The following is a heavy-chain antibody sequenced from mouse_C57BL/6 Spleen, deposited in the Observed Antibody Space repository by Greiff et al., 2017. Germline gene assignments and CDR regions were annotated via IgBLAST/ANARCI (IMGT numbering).Heavy chain of an antibody. CDR2: INPSTGGT. D-gene: IGHD1-1*01. V-gene: IGHV1-42*01. Sequence: VKLQESGPELVKPGASVKISCKASGYSFTGYYMNWVKQSPEKSLEWIGEINPSTGGTTYNQKFKAKATLTVDKSSSTAYMQLKSLTSEDSAVYYCARWDGSSYEDAMDYWGQGTSVTVSS. CDR3: ARWDGSSYEDAMDY. CDR1: GYSFTGYY. J-gene: IGHJ4*01.